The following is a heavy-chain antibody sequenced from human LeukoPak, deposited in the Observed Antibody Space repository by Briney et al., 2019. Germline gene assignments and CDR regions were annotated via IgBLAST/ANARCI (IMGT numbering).Heavy chain of an antibody. V-gene: IGHV3-66*01. CDR3: AREVIAVAGYFDY. CDR2: IYSGGNT. Sequence: PGGSLRLSCAASGFTVSSNYMSWVRQAPGKGLEWVSVIYSGGNTYYADSAKGRFTISRDNSKNTLYLQMNSLRAEDTAVYYCAREVIAVAGYFDYWGQGTLVTVSS. CDR1: GFTVSSNY. D-gene: IGHD6-19*01. J-gene: IGHJ4*02.